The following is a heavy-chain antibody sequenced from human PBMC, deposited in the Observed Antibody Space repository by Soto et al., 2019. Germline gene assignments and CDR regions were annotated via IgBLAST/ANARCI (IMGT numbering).Heavy chain of an antibody. Sequence: EASVKVSCKASGYTFTSYAMHWVRQAPGQRLEWMGWINAGNGNTKYSQKFQGRVTITRDTSASTAYMELSSLRSEDTAVYYCARDHVLRYFDWLPAGAFDIWGQGTMVTVSS. V-gene: IGHV1-3*01. D-gene: IGHD3-9*01. CDR2: INAGNGNT. J-gene: IGHJ3*02. CDR1: GYTFTSYA. CDR3: ARDHVLRYFDWLPAGAFDI.